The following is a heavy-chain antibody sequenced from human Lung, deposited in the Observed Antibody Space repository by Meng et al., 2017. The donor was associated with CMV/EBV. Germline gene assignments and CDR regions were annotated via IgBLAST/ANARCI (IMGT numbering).Heavy chain of an antibody. V-gene: IGHV3-15*01. CDR3: ATTQVGAPDY. CDR2: IKSTTDGGTT. D-gene: IGHD1-26*01. Sequence: CAVSGLTFSHAWMGWVRQAPGKGLEWVGRIKSTTDGGTTDYAAPVKGRFTIPRDDSKNTVHLQMNSLKSEDTAVYYCATTQVGAPDYWGQGTLVTVSS. CDR1: GLTFSHAW. J-gene: IGHJ4*02.